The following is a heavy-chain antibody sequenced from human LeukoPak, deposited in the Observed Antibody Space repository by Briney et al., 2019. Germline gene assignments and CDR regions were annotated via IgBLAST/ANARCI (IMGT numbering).Heavy chain of an antibody. J-gene: IGHJ4*02. D-gene: IGHD3-22*01. CDR2: TNPNSGGT. CDR3: ARGYYDSSGYYYFDY. V-gene: IGHV1-2*02. CDR1: GYTFTGYY. Sequence: ASVKVSCKASGYTFTGYYMHWVRQAPGQGLEWMGWTNPNSGGTNYAQKFQGRVTMTRDTSISTAYMELSRLRSDDTAVYYCARGYYDSSGYYYFDYWGQGTLVTVSS.